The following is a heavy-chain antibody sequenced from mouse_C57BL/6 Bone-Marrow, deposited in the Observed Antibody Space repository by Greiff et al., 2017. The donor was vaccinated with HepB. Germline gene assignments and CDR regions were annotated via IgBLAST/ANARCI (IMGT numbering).Heavy chain of an antibody. V-gene: IGHV1-47*01. J-gene: IGHJ4*01. CDR3: ARGGYSNFYALDY. CDR2: FHPYNDDT. D-gene: IGHD2-5*01. Sequence: VKLQEPGAELVKPGASVKMSCKASGYTFTTYPIEWMKQNHGQSLEWIGNFHPYNDDTKYNEKFKGKATLTVEKSSSTAYLELSRLTSDDSAVYYCARGGYSNFYALDYWGQGTSVTVSS. CDR1: GYTFTTYP.